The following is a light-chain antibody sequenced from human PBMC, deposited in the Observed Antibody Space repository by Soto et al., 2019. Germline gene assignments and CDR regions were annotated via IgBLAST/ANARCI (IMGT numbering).Light chain of an antibody. CDR1: SSDVGSYNL. V-gene: IGLV2-23*01. J-gene: IGLJ1*01. Sequence: QSVLTQPASVSGSPGQSITISCTGTSSDVGSYNLVSWYQHHPGKAPKLMIYEGSKWPSGVSDRFSGSKSGNTAFLTISGLQAEDEADYYCCSYADSDTYVFGTGTKV. CDR3: CSYADSDTYV. CDR2: EGS.